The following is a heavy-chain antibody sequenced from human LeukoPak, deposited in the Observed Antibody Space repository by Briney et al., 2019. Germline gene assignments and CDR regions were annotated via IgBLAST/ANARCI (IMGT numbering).Heavy chain of an antibody. J-gene: IGHJ3*02. CDR2: ISSSGGTI. Sequence: GSLRLSCAASGFTFSDYYMTWIRQAPGKGLEWVSFISSSGGTIKYADSVKGRFTISRDNAKNTLYLQMNSLRAEDTAVYHCAREDVRIAVAASGAFDIWGQGTMVTVSS. V-gene: IGHV3-11*04. CDR3: AREDVRIAVAASGAFDI. D-gene: IGHD6-19*01. CDR1: GFTFSDYY.